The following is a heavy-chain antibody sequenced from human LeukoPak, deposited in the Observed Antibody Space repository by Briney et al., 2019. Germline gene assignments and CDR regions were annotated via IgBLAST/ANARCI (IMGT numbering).Heavy chain of an antibody. CDR1: GGSISSYS. Sequence: PSETLSLTCTVSGGSISSYSWGWIRHPPGKGLEWIGYIDYSGKTQYNTPLKSRVTISEDMSKNQFSLKLRSVTAADKAVYYCARDGGIVGGGIDYWGEGTLVTVSS. J-gene: IGHJ4*02. D-gene: IGHD1-26*01. V-gene: IGHV4-59*01. CDR2: IDYSGKT. CDR3: ARDGGIVGGGIDY.